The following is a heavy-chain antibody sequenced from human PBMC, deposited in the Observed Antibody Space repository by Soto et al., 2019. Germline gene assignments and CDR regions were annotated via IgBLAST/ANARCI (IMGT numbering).Heavy chain of an antibody. Sequence: SETLSLTCAVYGGSLTGYYCSWIRQPPGKGLEWIGEINHSGITKYRPSLKSRVTMSADTSKNQFSLKLRSVTAADTAVYYCARVGAYCSGTSCSGFWGQGTLVTVSS. V-gene: IGHV4-34*01. D-gene: IGHD2-15*01. J-gene: IGHJ4*02. CDR3: ARVGAYCSGTSCSGF. CDR2: INHSGIT. CDR1: GGSLTGYY.